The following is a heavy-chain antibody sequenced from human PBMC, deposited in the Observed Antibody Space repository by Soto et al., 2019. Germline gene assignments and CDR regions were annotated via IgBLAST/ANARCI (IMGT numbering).Heavy chain of an antibody. J-gene: IGHJ6*02. CDR2: VYPDDSDT. V-gene: IGHV5-51*01. D-gene: IGHD1-26*01. Sequence: GESLKISCKASGYSFNIYWIGWVLQLPWKGLEWMGVVYPDDSDTIYSPSFQGQVTISVDKSISTAYLQWSSLKASDTAMYYCASRAPTNSPGGALDFRGQGTTVPVTS. CDR3: ASRAPTNSPGGALDF. CDR1: GYSFNIYW.